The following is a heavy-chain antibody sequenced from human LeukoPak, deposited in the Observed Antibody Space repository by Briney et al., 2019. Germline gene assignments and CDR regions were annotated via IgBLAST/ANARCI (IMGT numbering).Heavy chain of an antibody. J-gene: IGHJ4*02. Sequence: SETLSLTCAGYGGSFSGYYWSWIRQPPGKGLEWIGYIYHSGSTYYNPSLKSRVTISVDRSKNQFSLKLSSVTAADTAVYYCARSIAVAGTFDYWGQGTLVTVSS. V-gene: IGHV4-34*01. CDR1: GGSFSGYY. CDR2: IYHSGST. D-gene: IGHD6-19*01. CDR3: ARSIAVAGTFDY.